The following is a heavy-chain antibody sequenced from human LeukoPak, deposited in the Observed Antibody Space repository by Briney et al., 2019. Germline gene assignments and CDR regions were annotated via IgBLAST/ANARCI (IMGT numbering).Heavy chain of an antibody. Sequence: ASVKVSFTASGYTFTSYGISWVRQAPGQGREWVGWISAYNGNTNYAQKLQGRVTMTTDTSTSTAYMELRSLRSDDTAVYYCARDTSFDWSGYGYWGQGTLVTVSS. CDR1: GYTFTSYG. J-gene: IGHJ4*02. CDR3: ARDTSFDWSGYGY. CDR2: ISAYNGNT. D-gene: IGHD3-3*01. V-gene: IGHV1-18*01.